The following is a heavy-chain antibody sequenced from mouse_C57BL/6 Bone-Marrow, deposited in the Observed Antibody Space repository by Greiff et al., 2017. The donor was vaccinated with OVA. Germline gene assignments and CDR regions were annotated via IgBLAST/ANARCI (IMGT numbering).Heavy chain of an antibody. CDR3: ASGYYFDY. V-gene: IGHV1-69*01. J-gene: IGHJ2*01. CDR2: IDPSDSYT. CDR1: GYTFTSYW. Sequence: VKLQQPGAELVMPGASVKLSCKASGYTFTSYWRHWVKQRPGQGLEWIGEIDPSDSYTNYNQKFKGKSTLTVDKSSSTAYMQLSSLTSEDSAVYYCASGYYFDYWGQGTTLTVSS.